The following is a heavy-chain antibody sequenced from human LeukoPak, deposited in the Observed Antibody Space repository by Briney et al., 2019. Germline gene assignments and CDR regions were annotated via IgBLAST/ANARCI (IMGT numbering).Heavy chain of an antibody. V-gene: IGHV4-4*02. CDR3: ARHKRGPYHMDV. CDR1: GGSISSSNW. D-gene: IGHD3-10*01. Sequence: SETLSLTCAVSGGSISSSNWWSWVRQPPGKGLEWIGEIYHSGSTNYNPSLKSRVTISVDTSKNQFSLKLSSVTAADTAVYYCARHKRGPYHMDVWGKGTTVTISS. CDR2: IYHSGST. J-gene: IGHJ6*03.